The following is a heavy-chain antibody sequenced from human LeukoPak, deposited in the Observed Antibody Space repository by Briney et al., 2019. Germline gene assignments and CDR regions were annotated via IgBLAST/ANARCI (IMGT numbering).Heavy chain of an antibody. D-gene: IGHD6-13*01. CDR3: ASLGYSSS. CDR1: GYSISSGYY. V-gene: IGHV4-38-2*02. CDR2: IYHSGST. Sequence: PSETLSLTCTVSGYSISSGYYWGWIRQPPGKGLEWIGSIYHSGSTYYNPSLKSRVTISVDTSKNQFSLKLSSVTAADTAVYYCASLGYSSSWGQGTLVTVSS. J-gene: IGHJ4*02.